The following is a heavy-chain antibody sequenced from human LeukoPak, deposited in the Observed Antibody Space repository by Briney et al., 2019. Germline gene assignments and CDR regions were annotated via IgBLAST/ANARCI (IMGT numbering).Heavy chain of an antibody. CDR3: AKDKEYSGFGPILSGYYYGMDV. CDR2: ISWDGGST. CDR1: GFTFDDYA. J-gene: IGHJ6*04. Sequence: GGSLRLSCAASGFTFDDYAVHWVRQAPGKGLEWVSLISWDGGSTHYADSVKGRFTISRDNSRHTLYLQMNSLGAEDTALYYCAKDKEYSGFGPILSGYYYGMDVWGKGTTVTVSS. D-gene: IGHD5-12*01. V-gene: IGHV3-43D*04.